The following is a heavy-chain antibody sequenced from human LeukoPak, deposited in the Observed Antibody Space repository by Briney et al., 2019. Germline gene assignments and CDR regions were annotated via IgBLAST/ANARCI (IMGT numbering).Heavy chain of an antibody. J-gene: IGHJ3*02. V-gene: IGHV3-23*01. CDR3: AKVYDYVWGSYRPGAFDI. CDR2: ISGSDGDT. CDR1: GFTFSRYT. Sequence: GGSLRLSCTASGFTFSRYTMSWVRQAPGKGLEWVSGISGSDGDTFHADSVKGRFTISRDNSKNTLYLQMNSLRAEDTAVYYCAKVYDYVWGSYRPGAFDIWGQGTMVTVSS. D-gene: IGHD3-16*02.